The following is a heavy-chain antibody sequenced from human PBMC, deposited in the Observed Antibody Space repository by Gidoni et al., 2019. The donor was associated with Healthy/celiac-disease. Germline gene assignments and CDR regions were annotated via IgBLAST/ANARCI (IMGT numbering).Heavy chain of an antibody. CDR1: GGTFSSYA. Sequence: KASGGTFSSYAISWVRQAPGQGLEWMGGIIPIFGTANSAQKFQGRVTITADESTSTAYMELSSLRSEGPAVYYCARGAQRVTRFLYFDYWGQGTLVTVSS. D-gene: IGHD5-18*01. CDR3: ARGAQRVTRFLYFDY. V-gene: IGHV1-69*01. CDR2: IIPIFGTA. J-gene: IGHJ4*02.